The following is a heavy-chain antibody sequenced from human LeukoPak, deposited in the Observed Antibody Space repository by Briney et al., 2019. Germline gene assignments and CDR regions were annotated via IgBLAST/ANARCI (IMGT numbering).Heavy chain of an antibody. V-gene: IGHV1-2*02. CDR3: ARAGGSGSYYRRNWFDP. D-gene: IGHD3-10*01. CDR1: GYTFTGYY. J-gene: IGHJ5*02. CDR2: INPNSGGT. Sequence: ASVKVSCKASGYTFTGYYMHWVRQAPGQGLEWMGWINPNSGGTNYAQKFQGRVTMTRDTSISTAYMELSRLSSDDTAVYYCARAGGSGSYYRRNWFDPWGQGTLVTVSS.